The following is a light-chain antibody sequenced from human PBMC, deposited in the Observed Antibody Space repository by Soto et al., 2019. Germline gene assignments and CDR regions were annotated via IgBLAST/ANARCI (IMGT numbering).Light chain of an antibody. V-gene: IGKV1-9*01. CDR1: QGISSY. CDR2: AAS. J-gene: IGKJ5*01. CDR3: QQLNSYPMIT. Sequence: TLSPYFLSASVADRVTITCRASQGISSYLAWYQQKPGKAPKLLVYAASTLQSGVPSRFSGSGSGTDFTLTISSLQTEDFATYYCQQLNSYPMITFCHGTRLEIK.